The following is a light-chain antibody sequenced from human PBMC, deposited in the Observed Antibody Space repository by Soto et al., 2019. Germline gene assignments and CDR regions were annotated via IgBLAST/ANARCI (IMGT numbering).Light chain of an antibody. J-gene: IGKJ1*01. V-gene: IGKV1-5*03. CDR3: QHYNSYSVA. CDR2: KAS. CDR1: QSISSW. Sequence: DIQMTQSPSTLSRSLGDRVTINCRASQSISSWLAWYQQKPGKAPKLLIYKASTLKSGVPSRFSGSGSGTEFTLTISSLQHDDFATYYWQHYNSYSVAFGQGTKVDIK.